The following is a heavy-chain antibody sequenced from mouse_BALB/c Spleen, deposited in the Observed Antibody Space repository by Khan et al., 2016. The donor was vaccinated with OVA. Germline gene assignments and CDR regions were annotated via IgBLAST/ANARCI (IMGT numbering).Heavy chain of an antibody. J-gene: IGHJ4*01. Sequence: QVQLQQSGPELVRPGVSVKISCKGSGYTFTDYAMHWVKQSHAKSLEWIGVISTCSGNTNYNQKFKGKATMTVDKSSSTAYMELARLTSEDSAIYYCARSYYGNYYAMDYWGQGTSVTVSS. CDR1: GYTFTDYA. V-gene: IGHV1S137*01. CDR3: ARSYYGNYYAMDY. D-gene: IGHD2-10*01. CDR2: ISTCSGNT.